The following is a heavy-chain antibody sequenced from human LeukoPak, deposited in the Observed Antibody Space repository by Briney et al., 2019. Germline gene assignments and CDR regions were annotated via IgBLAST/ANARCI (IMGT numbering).Heavy chain of an antibody. D-gene: IGHD3-22*01. CDR2: IYTSGST. J-gene: IGHJ6*03. Sequence: SETLSLTCTVSGNSISSGDNYWSWIRQPAGKGLEWIGRIYTSGSTNYNPSLKSRVTISGDTSKNQFSLRLSSVTAADTAVYYCARSSEGRYYYDSSGFSYYYYYYMDVWGKGTTVTISS. CDR1: GNSISSGDNY. CDR3: ARSSEGRYYYDSSGFSYYYYYYMDV. V-gene: IGHV4-61*02.